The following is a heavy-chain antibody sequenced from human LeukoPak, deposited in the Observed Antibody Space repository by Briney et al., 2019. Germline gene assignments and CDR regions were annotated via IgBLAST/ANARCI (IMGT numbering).Heavy chain of an antibody. Sequence: PVASVKVSCKASGGTFSSYAISWVRQAPGQGLEWMGRIIPILGTANYAQKFQGRVTITADESTSTAYMELSSLRSEDTAVYYCARPRSHYCSSTSCYPEDAFDIWGQGTMVTVSS. J-gene: IGHJ3*02. CDR3: ARPRSHYCSSTSCYPEDAFDI. D-gene: IGHD2-2*01. CDR2: IIPILGTA. V-gene: IGHV1-69*11. CDR1: GGTFSSYA.